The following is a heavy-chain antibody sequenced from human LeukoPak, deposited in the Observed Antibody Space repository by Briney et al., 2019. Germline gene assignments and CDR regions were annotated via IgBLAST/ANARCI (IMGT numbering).Heavy chain of an antibody. Sequence: SVKVSCKASGGTFSSYAISWVRQAPGQGLEWMGGIIPNFGTANYAQKFQGRVTITADESTSTAYMELSSLRSEDTAVYYCARILYYYGSGSHWFDPWGQGTLVTVSS. V-gene: IGHV1-69*13. J-gene: IGHJ5*02. D-gene: IGHD3-10*01. CDR2: IIPNFGTA. CDR1: GGTFSSYA. CDR3: ARILYYYGSGSHWFDP.